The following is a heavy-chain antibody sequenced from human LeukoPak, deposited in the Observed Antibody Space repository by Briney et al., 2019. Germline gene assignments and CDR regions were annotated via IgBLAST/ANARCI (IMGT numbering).Heavy chain of an antibody. CDR2: INHSGST. CDR1: GGSLSGYY. J-gene: IGHJ3*02. Sequence: SETLSLTCAVYGGSLSGYYGSWIRQPPGKGLEWIGEINHSGSTNYNPSLKSRVTISVDTSKNRFSLKLSSVTAADTAVYYCARGNTVVSRFDAFDIWGQGTMVTVSS. CDR3: ARGNTVVSRFDAFDI. V-gene: IGHV4-34*01. D-gene: IGHD4-23*01.